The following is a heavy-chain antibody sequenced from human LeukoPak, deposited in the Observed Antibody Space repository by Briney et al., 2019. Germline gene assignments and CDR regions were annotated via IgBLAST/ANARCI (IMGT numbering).Heavy chain of an antibody. D-gene: IGHD3-16*01. V-gene: IGHV3-23*01. Sequence: GGSLRLSCAASGFTFSSYAKSWVRQAPGKGLEWVSAISGSGGNTYYADSVKGRFTVSRDNSKNTVYLQMNSLRAEDTAVYYCARAGGDSYTLPYYFDHWGQGTLVTVSS. CDR1: GFTFSSYA. CDR2: ISGSGGNT. J-gene: IGHJ4*02. CDR3: ARAGGDSYTLPYYFDH.